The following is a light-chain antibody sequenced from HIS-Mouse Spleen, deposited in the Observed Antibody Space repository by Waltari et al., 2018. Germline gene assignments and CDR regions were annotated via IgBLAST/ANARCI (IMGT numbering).Light chain of an antibody. J-gene: IGLJ2*01. Sequence: SYELTQPRSVSVSPGQAARITCAGDAWPTNYAHRYQQKSGQAPVLVIYEDSKRPSGIPERLSGSSSATMDTLTISGAQVEDEADYYCYSTDSSGNHRVFGGGTKLTVL. CDR3: YSTDSSGNHRV. CDR2: EDS. V-gene: IGLV3-10*01. CDR1: AWPTNY.